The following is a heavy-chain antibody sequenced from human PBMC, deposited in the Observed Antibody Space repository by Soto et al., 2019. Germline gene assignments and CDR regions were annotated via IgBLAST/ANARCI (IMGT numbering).Heavy chain of an antibody. CDR3: ASIRSWTRIDY. Sequence: EVQLLESGGGLVQPGGSLRLSCAASGFTFTSYAMSWVRQAPGKGLDWVSAISGSGGSTYYADSVKGRFTISRDNSKNTLYLQTNRLRAEDPAVYYCASIRSWTRIDYWGQGTLVTVSS. CDR1: GFTFTSYA. J-gene: IGHJ4*02. CDR2: ISGSGGST. D-gene: IGHD6-13*01. V-gene: IGHV3-23*01.